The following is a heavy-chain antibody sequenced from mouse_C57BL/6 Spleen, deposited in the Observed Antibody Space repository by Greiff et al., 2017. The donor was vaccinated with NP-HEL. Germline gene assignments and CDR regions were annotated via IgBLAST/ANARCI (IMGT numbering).Heavy chain of an antibody. J-gene: IGHJ1*03. CDR1: GYAFSSYW. V-gene: IGHV1-80*01. D-gene: IGHD1-1*01. CDR2: IYPGDGDT. CDR3: ARKTTVAHFDV. Sequence: VKLMESGAELVKPGASVKISCKASGYAFSSYWMNWVKQRPGKGLEWIGQIYPGDGDTNYNGKFKGKATLTADKSSSTAYMQLSSLTSEDSAVYFCARKTTVAHFDVWGTGTTVTVSS.